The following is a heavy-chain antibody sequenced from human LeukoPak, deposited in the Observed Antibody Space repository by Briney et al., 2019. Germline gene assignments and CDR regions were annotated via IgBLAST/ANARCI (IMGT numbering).Heavy chain of an antibody. V-gene: IGHV1-69*13. D-gene: IGHD6-13*01. CDR2: IIPIFGTA. CDR1: GYTFTSYY. Sequence: ASVKVSCKASGYTFTSYYMHWVRQAPGQGLEWMGGIIPIFGTANYAQKFQGRVTITADESTSTAYMELSSLRSEDTAVYYCARVATWDSSSWYDWGQGTLVTVSS. CDR3: ARVATWDSSSWYD. J-gene: IGHJ4*02.